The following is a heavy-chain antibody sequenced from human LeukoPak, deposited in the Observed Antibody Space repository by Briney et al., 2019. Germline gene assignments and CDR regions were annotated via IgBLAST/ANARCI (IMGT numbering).Heavy chain of an antibody. D-gene: IGHD3-10*01. CDR3: ARALSYGSGPFDH. Sequence: PSETLSLTCTVSGGSISSSTYYWGWIRQPPGKGLEWIGSINNSGSTHYNPSLKSRVTISVDTSKDQFSLKLNSVTAADTAVYYCARALSYGSGPFDHWGQGTLVTVSS. V-gene: IGHV4-39*01. CDR2: INNSGST. CDR1: GGSISSSTYY. J-gene: IGHJ4*02.